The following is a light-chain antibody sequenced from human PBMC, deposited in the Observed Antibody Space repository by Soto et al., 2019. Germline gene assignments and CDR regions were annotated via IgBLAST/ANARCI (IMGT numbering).Light chain of an antibody. J-gene: IGLJ2*01. CDR2: AVN. V-gene: IGLV2-8*01. Sequence: QSVLTQPRSVSGSPGQSVTISCTGTSSDVGTYNYVSWYQQHPGKAPKLMIYAVNKRPSGVPDRFSGSKSGNTASLTVSGLRAADEADYFCSSYAGGNNIMVFGGGTKVTVL. CDR3: SSYAGGNNIMV. CDR1: SSDVGTYNY.